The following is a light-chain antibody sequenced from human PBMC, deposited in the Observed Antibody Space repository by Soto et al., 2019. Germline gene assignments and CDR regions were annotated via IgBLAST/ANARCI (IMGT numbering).Light chain of an antibody. CDR3: AAWHASQTACV. J-gene: IGLJ1*01. Sequence: QAVLSPSPSASGTAGQVVAISCSGGDSNIGSNSVYWYQHLPRMAPKLLIYYSNQRPSGVPDRFSGSRSGTSASLAIVGLRSEDEAIYYYAAWHASQTACVFGKGTKVPS. CDR1: DSNIGSNS. V-gene: IGLV1-47*02. CDR2: YSN.